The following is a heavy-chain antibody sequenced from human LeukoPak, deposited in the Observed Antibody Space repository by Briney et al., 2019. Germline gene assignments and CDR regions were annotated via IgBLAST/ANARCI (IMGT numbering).Heavy chain of an antibody. V-gene: IGHV4-61*01. Sequence: PSETLSLTCTVSGGSVSSGSYYWSWIRQPPGKGLEWIGYIYYSGSTNYNPSLKSRVTISVGTSKNQFSLKLSSVTAADTAVYYCARGSLGTHYYYDSSGYSFDYWGQGTLVTVSS. D-gene: IGHD3-22*01. CDR2: IYYSGST. CDR1: GGSVSSGSYY. CDR3: ARGSLGTHYYYDSSGYSFDY. J-gene: IGHJ4*02.